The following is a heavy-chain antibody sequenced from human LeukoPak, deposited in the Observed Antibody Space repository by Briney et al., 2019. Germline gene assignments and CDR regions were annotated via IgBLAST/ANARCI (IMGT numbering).Heavy chain of an antibody. V-gene: IGHV3-7*03. J-gene: IGHJ6*04. CDR3: ARDFNNTSSRWYRGYYYGMDV. CDR2: IKQGGSEK. CDR1: GFTFSIYW. Sequence: GESVTLSCGVCGFTFSIYWKSGVRQPRGKGREGVANIKQGGSEKYYVDPVKGRFTISRDNTKNSLYLPMNGLRDEDTAVYYCARDFNNTSSRWYRGYYYGMDVWGNGTTVTVSS. D-gene: IGHD6-19*01.